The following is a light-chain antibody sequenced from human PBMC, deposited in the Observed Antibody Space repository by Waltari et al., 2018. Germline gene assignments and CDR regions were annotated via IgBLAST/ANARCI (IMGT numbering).Light chain of an antibody. J-gene: IGKJ2*01. CDR1: QSVLYSSNNKNY. CDR3: QQYYSTPLT. Sequence: DIVMTQSPDSLAVPLGERANITCKSSQSVLYSSNNKNYLAWYQQKPGQPPKLLIYWASSRESGVPDRFSGSGSGTDFTLTISSLQAEDVAVYYCQQYYSTPLTFGQGTKLEIK. CDR2: WAS. V-gene: IGKV4-1*01.